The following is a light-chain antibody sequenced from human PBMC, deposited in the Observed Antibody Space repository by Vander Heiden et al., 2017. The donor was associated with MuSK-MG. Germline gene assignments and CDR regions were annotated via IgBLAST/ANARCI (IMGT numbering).Light chain of an antibody. V-gene: IGKV1-39*01. CDR2: AAA. J-gene: IGKJ3*01. CDR1: QSISSY. CDR3: QQSDSNPPLT. Sequence: DIQMTQSPSSLSASVGDRVTITCRASQSISSYLNWYQQKLGKAPKLLIYAAASLQRGVPSRFSGSGDGKDFTLTISSRHPEDFAAYYCQQSDSNPPLTFGHGTKVDIK.